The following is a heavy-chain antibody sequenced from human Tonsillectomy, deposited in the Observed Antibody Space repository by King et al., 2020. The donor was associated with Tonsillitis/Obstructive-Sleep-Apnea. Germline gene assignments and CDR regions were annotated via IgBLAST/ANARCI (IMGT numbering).Heavy chain of an antibody. V-gene: IGHV3-30*04. CDR2: ISYDGSNK. J-gene: IGHJ4*02. CDR3: ARYTIAVAEYYLDY. D-gene: IGHD6-19*01. CDR1: GFTFSSYA. Sequence: VQLVESGGGVVQPGRSLRLSCAASGFTFSSYAMHWVRQAPGKGLEWVAVISYDGSNKYYADSVKGRFTISRDNSKNTLYLQMNSLRAEDTAVYYCARYTIAVAEYYLDYWGQGTLVTVSS.